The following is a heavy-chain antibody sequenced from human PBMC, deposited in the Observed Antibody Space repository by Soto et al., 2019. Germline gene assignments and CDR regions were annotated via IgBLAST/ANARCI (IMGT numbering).Heavy chain of an antibody. CDR1: GYTFTGYY. V-gene: IGHV1-2*02. J-gene: IGHJ2*01. D-gene: IGHD2-15*01. Sequence: ASVKVSCKASGYTFTGYYMHWVRQAPGQGLEWMGWINPNSGGTNYAQKFQGRVTMTRDTSISTAYMELSRLRSDDTAVYYCARVACSGGSCYSYWYFDLWGRGTRVTVS. CDR2: INPNSGGT. CDR3: ARVACSGGSCYSYWYFDL.